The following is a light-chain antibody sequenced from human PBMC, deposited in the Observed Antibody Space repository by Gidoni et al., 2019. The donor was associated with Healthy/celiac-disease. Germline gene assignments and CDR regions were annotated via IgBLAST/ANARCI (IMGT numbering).Light chain of an antibody. V-gene: IGLV2-23*01. J-gene: IGLJ3*02. CDR1: SSDVGSYNL. Sequence: QSTLTQPASVSGSPGQSITIPCTGTSSDVGSYNLVSWYQPHPGKAPKLMIYEGSKRPSGVSNRFSGSKSGNTASLTISGLQAEDEADYYCCSYAGSSTLWVFGGGTKLTVL. CDR2: EGS. CDR3: CSYAGSSTLWV.